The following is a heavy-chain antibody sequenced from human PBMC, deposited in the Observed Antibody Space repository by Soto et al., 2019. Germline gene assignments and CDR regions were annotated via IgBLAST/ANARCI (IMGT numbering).Heavy chain of an antibody. CDR2: IIPIFGTA. D-gene: IGHD2-21*02. CDR1: GGTFSSYA. J-gene: IGHJ2*01. V-gene: IGHV1-69*01. Sequence: QVQLVQSGAEVKKPGSSVKVSCKASGGTFSSYAISWVRQAPGQGLEWMGGIIPIFGTANYAQKFQGRVTIAADESTSTAYMELSSLRSEDTAVYYCERVRGVVTAMRYWYLDLWGRCTLVTVSS. CDR3: ERVRGVVTAMRYWYLDL.